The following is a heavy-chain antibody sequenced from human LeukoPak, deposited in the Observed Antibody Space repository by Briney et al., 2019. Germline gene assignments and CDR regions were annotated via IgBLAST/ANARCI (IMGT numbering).Heavy chain of an antibody. CDR1: GFTFSSYS. J-gene: IGHJ6*02. V-gene: IGHV3-48*01. D-gene: IGHD6-13*01. Sequence: GGSLRLSCAASGFTFSSYSMNWVRQAPGKGLEWVSYISSSSSTLYYADSVKGRFTISRDNAKNSLYLQMNSLRAEDTALYYCAKGDSSSWKGGMDVWGQGTTVTVSS. CDR3: AKGDSSSWKGGMDV. CDR2: ISSSSSTL.